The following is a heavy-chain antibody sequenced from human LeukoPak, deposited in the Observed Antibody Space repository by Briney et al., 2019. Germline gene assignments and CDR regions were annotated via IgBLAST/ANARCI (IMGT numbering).Heavy chain of an antibody. CDR3: ARRVTTGSYFDL. Sequence: GGSLRLSCAVSGFTVSSSYMSWVRQAPGKGLEWVSFIYSGGNTYYTDSVKGRFTISRDNSKNPLYLQMNSLRAEDTAVYYCARRVTTGSYFDLWGRGTLVTVSS. V-gene: IGHV3-66*01. D-gene: IGHD4-17*01. J-gene: IGHJ2*01. CDR2: IYSGGNT. CDR1: GFTVSSSY.